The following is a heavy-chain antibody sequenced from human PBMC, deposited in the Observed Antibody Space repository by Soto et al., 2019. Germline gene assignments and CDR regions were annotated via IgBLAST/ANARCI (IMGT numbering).Heavy chain of an antibody. Sequence: QVQLQESGPGLVKPSETLSLTCTVSGGSISSYYWSWIRQPAGKGLEWIGRIYTSGSTNYNRSLKIRVAMSVDTSKNQFSLKLSSVTAADTAVYYCERDRHTCYGYYGMDVWGQGTTVTVSS. D-gene: IGHD2-2*01. J-gene: IGHJ6*02. CDR1: GGSISSYY. CDR3: ERDRHTCYGYYGMDV. CDR2: IYTSGST. V-gene: IGHV4-4*07.